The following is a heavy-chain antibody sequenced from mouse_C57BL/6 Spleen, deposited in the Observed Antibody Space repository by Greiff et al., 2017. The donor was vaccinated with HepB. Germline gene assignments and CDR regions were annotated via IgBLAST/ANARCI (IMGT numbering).Heavy chain of an antibody. Sequence: EVMLVESGGGLVQPGGSLSLSCAASGFTFTDYYMSWVRQPPGKALEWLGFIRNKANGYTTEYSASVKGRFTISRDNSQSILYLQMNALRAEDSATYYCARYENYGNYFYWYFDVWGTGTTVTVSS. CDR1: GFTFTDYY. V-gene: IGHV7-3*01. J-gene: IGHJ1*03. CDR3: ARYENYGNYFYWYFDV. CDR2: IRNKANGYTT. D-gene: IGHD2-1*01.